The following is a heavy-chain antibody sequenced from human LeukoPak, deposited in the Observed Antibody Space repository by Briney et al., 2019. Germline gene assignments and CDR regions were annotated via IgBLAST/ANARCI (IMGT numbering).Heavy chain of an antibody. V-gene: IGHV4-34*01. J-gene: IGHJ5*02. D-gene: IGHD4-11*01. CDR1: GGSFSGYY. CDR2: INHSGST. CDR3: ARDPPYSGRPRTWSVP. Sequence: SETLSLTCAVYGGSFSGYYWSWIRQPPGKGLEWIGEINHSGSTNYNPSLKSRVTISVDTSKNQFSLKLSSVTAADTGVYYCARDPPYSGRPRTWSVPWGEGTLVTVSS.